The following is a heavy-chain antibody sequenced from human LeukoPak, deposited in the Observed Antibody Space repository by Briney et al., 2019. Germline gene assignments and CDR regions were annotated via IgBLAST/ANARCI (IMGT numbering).Heavy chain of an antibody. Sequence: SETLSLTCAVYAESFSDYYWSWIRQPPGKGLEWIGEINHSGSTNYNPSLKTRVTISIDTSNNQFSLKLSSVTAADTAVYYCARGRGVKYNSDRIYSFDYWGQGTLVTVSS. V-gene: IGHV4-34*01. J-gene: IGHJ4*02. CDR1: AESFSDYY. CDR2: INHSGST. CDR3: ARGRGVKYNSDRIYSFDY. D-gene: IGHD1-1*01.